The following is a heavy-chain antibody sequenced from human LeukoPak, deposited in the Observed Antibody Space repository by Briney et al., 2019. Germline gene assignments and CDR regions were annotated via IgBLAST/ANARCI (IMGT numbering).Heavy chain of an antibody. D-gene: IGHD3-3*01. CDR3: ASTHDDFWSGQNKMFDY. Sequence: GGSLRLSCAASGFTFSSYSMNRVRQAPGKGLEWVSYISSSSSTIYYADSVKGRFTISRDNAKNSLYLQMNSLRAEDTAVYYCASTHDDFWSGQNKMFDYWGQGTLVTVSS. J-gene: IGHJ4*02. V-gene: IGHV3-48*01. CDR2: ISSSSSTI. CDR1: GFTFSSYS.